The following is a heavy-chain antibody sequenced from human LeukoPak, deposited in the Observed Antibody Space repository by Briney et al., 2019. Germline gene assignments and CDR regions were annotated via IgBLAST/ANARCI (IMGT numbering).Heavy chain of an antibody. CDR2: IYSGGTT. J-gene: IGHJ1*01. CDR1: GFTVSSNY. CDR3: ARVAYGDHQCFHH. V-gene: IGHV3-53*01. Sequence: GGSLRLSCAASGFTVSSNYMHWVRQAPGKGLEWVSVIYSGGTTYYADSVKGRFTISRDHSKNTLYLQMSSLRAEDTAVYYCARVAYGDHQCFHHWGQGTLVTVSS. D-gene: IGHD4-17*01.